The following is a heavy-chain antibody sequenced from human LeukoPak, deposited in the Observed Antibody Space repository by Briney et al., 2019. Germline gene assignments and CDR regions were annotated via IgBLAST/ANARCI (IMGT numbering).Heavy chain of an antibody. Sequence: SGTLSLTCTVSGGSISSYYWSWIRQPPGKGLEWIGYIYYSGSTNYNPSLKSRVTISVDTSKNQFSLKLSSVTAADTAVYYCARQVLRYYGSGSYYVWFDPWGQGTLVTVSS. V-gene: IGHV4-59*08. D-gene: IGHD3-10*01. CDR3: ARQVLRYYGSGSYYVWFDP. CDR2: IYYSGST. CDR1: GGSISSYY. J-gene: IGHJ5*02.